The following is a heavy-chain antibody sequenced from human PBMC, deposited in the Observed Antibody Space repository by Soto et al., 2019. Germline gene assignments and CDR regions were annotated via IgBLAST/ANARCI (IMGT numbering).Heavy chain of an antibody. Sequence: EVQLVESGGGLVKPGGSLRLSCAASGFTFSSYSVNWVRQAPGKGLEWVSSISSSSSYVYYADSVKGRFTISRDNAKNSLYLQMNSLRAEDTAVYYCARVSGSSRMYYFDYWGQGTLVTVSS. D-gene: IGHD6-19*01. CDR2: ISSSSSYV. V-gene: IGHV3-21*01. CDR3: ARVSGSSRMYYFDY. J-gene: IGHJ4*02. CDR1: GFTFSSYS.